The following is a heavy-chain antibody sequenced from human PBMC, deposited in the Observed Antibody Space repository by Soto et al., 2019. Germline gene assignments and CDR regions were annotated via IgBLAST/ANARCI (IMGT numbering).Heavy chain of an antibody. CDR3: KRHRGYISGYWIQDF. V-gene: IGHV1-69*01. D-gene: IGHD5-12*01. CDR2: IVPMFDTT. J-gene: IGHJ4*02. Sequence: QVQLVQSGTEVKKPGSSVKVSCKASGGAFGSYAINWVRQAPGQGLEWMGGIVPMFDTTNYAQRFQGRVKVTEDESTSTVYLEMIRLRSEDRGMYYCKRHRGYISGYWIQDFWGQGTLVTVSS. CDR1: GGAFGSYA.